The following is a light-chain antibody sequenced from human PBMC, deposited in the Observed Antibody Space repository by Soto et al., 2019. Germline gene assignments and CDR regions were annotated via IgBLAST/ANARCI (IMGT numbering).Light chain of an antibody. CDR1: RDINND. J-gene: IGKJ5*01. CDR2: TTS. V-gene: IGKV1-39*01. CDR3: QQGFADLA. Sequence: DIQMTQSPSTLPASVGDSVTITCRASRDINNDLNWFQQNPGKAPRLLVSTTSDLQSGVPPRFSGRRSGTDFTLTINSLQPEDFATYFCQQGFADLAVGQGTRLESK.